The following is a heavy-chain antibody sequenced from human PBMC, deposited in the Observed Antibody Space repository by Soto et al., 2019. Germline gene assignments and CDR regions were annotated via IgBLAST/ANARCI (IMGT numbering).Heavy chain of an antibody. V-gene: IGHV4-31*03. CDR1: GGSISSGGYY. J-gene: IGHJ3*02. CDR2: IYYSGST. D-gene: IGHD2-15*01. Sequence: PSETLSLTCTVSGGSISSGGYYWSWIRQHPGKGLEWIGYIYYSGSTYYNPSLKSRVTISVDTSKNQFSLKLSSVTAADTAVYYCASTLVVAEGAFDIWGQGTMVTVSS. CDR3: ASTLVVAEGAFDI.